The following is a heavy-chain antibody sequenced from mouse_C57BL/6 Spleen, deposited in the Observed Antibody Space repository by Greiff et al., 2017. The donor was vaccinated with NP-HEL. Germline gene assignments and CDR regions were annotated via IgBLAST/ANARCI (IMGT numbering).Heavy chain of an antibody. CDR1: GFSLTSYG. Sequence: VNLVESGPGLVQPSQSLSITCTVSGFSLTSYGVHWVRQSPGKGLEWLGVIWSGGSTDYNAAFISRLSISKDNSKSQVFFKMNSLQADDTAIYYCARNADYDERYYAMDYWGQGTSVTVSS. D-gene: IGHD2-3*01. J-gene: IGHJ4*01. CDR3: ARNADYDERYYAMDY. V-gene: IGHV2-2*01. CDR2: IWSGGST.